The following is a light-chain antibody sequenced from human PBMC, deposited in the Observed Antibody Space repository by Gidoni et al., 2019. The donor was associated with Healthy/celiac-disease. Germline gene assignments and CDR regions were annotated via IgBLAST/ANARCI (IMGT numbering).Light chain of an antibody. CDR3: GTWDSSLSVYV. V-gene: IGLV1-51*01. J-gene: IGLJ1*01. CDR1: SSNIGNNY. CDR2: DNN. Sequence: QSVFTQPPSVSAAPGQKVTISCSGSSSNIGNNYVSWSQHLPGTAPKLLIYDNNKRPSGIPDRFSGSKSGTSATLGITGLQTGDDADYYCGTWDSSLSVYVFGTGTKVTVL.